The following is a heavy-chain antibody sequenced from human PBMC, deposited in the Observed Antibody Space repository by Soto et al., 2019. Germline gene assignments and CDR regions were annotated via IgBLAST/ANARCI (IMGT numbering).Heavy chain of an antibody. D-gene: IGHD5-18*01. V-gene: IGHV3-23*01. CDR3: AKGVSKYTPLALFDY. CDR2: ISGSDGRT. J-gene: IGHJ4*02. Sequence: EVQLLESGGGLVRPGGSLRLSCAASGFTFSSYAMSWVRQAPGKGLEWVSTISGSDGRTYSTDSAKGRFTISRDNSSNTAYLQMNSLRVEDTAVYYCAKGVSKYTPLALFDYWGRGTLVTVSS. CDR1: GFTFSSYA.